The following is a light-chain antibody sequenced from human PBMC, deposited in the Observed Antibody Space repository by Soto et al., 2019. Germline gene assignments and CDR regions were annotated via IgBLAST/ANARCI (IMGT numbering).Light chain of an antibody. J-gene: IGKJ4*01. CDR2: DAS. V-gene: IGKV3-11*01. Sequence: EIVLTQSPSTLSLSPGERATLSCRASQSVSSYLAWYQHKPGQAPRLLIYDASNRATGIPARFSGSGSGTDFTRTISSLEPEDFAAYYCQQRRNWLTFGGGTKVEIK. CDR1: QSVSSY. CDR3: QQRRNWLT.